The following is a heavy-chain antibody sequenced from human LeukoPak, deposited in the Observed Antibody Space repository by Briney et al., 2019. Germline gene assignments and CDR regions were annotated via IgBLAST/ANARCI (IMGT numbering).Heavy chain of an antibody. CDR1: GFTFSGYG. J-gene: IGHJ4*02. Sequence: GGSLRLSCAASGFTFSGYGMHWVRQAPDKGLEWVAVIWYDGNNKYYADSVKGRFAISRDNSKNTLYLQMNSLRAEDTAVYYCAKDWGYTTMVSYYLDYWGQGALVTVSS. CDR2: IWYDGNNK. D-gene: IGHD5-18*01. V-gene: IGHV3-33*06. CDR3: AKDWGYTTMVSYYLDY.